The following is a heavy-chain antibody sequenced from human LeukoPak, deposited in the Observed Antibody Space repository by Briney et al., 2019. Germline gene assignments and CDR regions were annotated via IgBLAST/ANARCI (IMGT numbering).Heavy chain of an antibody. CDR3: ARAPLQLERRPFDY. J-gene: IGHJ4*02. Sequence: PSGTLSLTCAVYGGSFNAYYWSWIRQPPRKGLEWIGEINHSGSTNYNSSLKSRVTISVDTSKNQFSLKLSSVTAADTAIYYCARAPLQLERRPFDYWGQGTLVTVSS. CDR1: GGSFNAYY. V-gene: IGHV4-34*01. D-gene: IGHD1-1*01. CDR2: INHSGST.